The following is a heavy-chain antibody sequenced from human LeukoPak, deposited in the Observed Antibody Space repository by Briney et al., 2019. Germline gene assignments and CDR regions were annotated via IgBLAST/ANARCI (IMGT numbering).Heavy chain of an antibody. CDR2: IWYDGSNK. Sequence: PGGSLRLSCEASGFTFSGYGMHWVRQAPGKGLEWVAVIWYDGSNKYYADSVKGRFIISRDNSKNTVYLEMKSLRAEDTARYYCARDPRRAITVFGVVIGSYFDYWGQGSLVTVSS. V-gene: IGHV3-33*08. CDR1: GFTFSGYG. D-gene: IGHD3-3*01. CDR3: ARDPRRAITVFGVVIGSYFDY. J-gene: IGHJ4*02.